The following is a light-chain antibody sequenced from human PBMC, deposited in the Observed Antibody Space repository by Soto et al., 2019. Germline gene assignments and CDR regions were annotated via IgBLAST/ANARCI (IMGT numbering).Light chain of an antibody. J-gene: IGLJ2*01. Sequence: QSVLTQPHSVSGAPGQRVTISCTGSSSNIGAGYDVHWYQQLPGTAPKLLIYGNSNRPSGVPDRFSGSKSGTSASLAITGLQAEDEADYYCQSYDSSLSEVFGGGTKVTVL. CDR1: SSNIGAGYD. CDR2: GNS. CDR3: QSYDSSLSEV. V-gene: IGLV1-40*01.